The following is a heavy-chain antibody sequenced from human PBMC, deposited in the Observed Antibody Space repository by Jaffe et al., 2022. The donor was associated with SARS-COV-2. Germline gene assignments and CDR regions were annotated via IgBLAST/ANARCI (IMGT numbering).Heavy chain of an antibody. J-gene: IGHJ5*02. CDR1: GGSISSYY. CDR2: IYYSGST. Sequence: QVQLQESGPGLVKPSETLSLTCTVSGGSISSYYWSWIRQPPGKGLEWIGYIYYSGSTNYNPSLKSRVTISVDTSKNQFSLKLSSVTAADTAVYYCAREWEYDYASGGVWFDPWGQGTLVTVSS. CDR3: AREWEYDYASGGVWFDP. V-gene: IGHV4-59*01. D-gene: IGHD4-17*01.